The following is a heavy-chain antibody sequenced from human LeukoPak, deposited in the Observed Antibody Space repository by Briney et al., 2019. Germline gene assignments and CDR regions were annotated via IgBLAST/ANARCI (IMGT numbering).Heavy chain of an antibody. Sequence: PSETLSLTCAVSGGSISSGNWWSWVRQPPGKGLEWIGEIYHSGSTNYNPSLKSRVTISVDTSKNQFSLKLSSVTAADTAVYYCARHEQDILTGDDAFDIWGQGTMVTVSS. CDR1: GGSISSGNW. J-gene: IGHJ3*02. D-gene: IGHD3-9*01. CDR3: ARHEQDILTGDDAFDI. V-gene: IGHV4-4*02. CDR2: IYHSGST.